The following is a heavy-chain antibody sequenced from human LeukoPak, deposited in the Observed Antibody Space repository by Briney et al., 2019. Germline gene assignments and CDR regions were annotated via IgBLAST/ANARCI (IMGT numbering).Heavy chain of an antibody. D-gene: IGHD6-6*01. V-gene: IGHV3-30*04. CDR1: GFTFSSYA. Sequence: GGSLRLSCAASGFTFSSYAMHWVRQAPGKGLEWVAVISYDGRNKYHADSVKGRFTISRDNSKNTLYLQMNSLRVEDTAVYYCARAESIAITGDFDYWGQGTLVTVSS. CDR2: ISYDGRNK. J-gene: IGHJ4*02. CDR3: ARAESIAITGDFDY.